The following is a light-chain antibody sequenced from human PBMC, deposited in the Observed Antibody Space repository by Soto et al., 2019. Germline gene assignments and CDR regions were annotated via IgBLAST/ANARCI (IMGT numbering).Light chain of an antibody. J-gene: IGKJ4*01. CDR3: MQALQTPLT. CDR1: QSLLHSNGYNY. V-gene: IGKV2-28*01. Sequence: VMTQSPLSLPVTPGEPASISCRSSQSLLHSNGYNYLDWFLQRPGQSPQLLIYLGSNRASGVPDRFSGSGSGTDFTLKISRVEAEDVGVYYCMQALQTPLTFGGGTKVEIK. CDR2: LGS.